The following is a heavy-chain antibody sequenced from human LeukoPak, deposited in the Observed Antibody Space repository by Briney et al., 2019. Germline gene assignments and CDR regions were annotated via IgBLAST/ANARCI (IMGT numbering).Heavy chain of an antibody. CDR3: AKDPNGDYIGTFDI. CDR1: GFTFSRYW. CDR2: VSGDGSST. V-gene: IGHV3-74*01. D-gene: IGHD4-17*01. J-gene: IGHJ3*02. Sequence: GGSLRLSCAASGFTFSRYWMHWVRQGPGKGLVWVSRVSGDGSSTTYADSVKGRFTISRDNAKSMLYLQMNSLRAEDTAVYYCAKDPNGDYIGTFDIWGQGTMVTVSS.